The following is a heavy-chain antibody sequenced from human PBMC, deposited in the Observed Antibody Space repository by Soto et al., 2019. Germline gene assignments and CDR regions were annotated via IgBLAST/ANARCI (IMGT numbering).Heavy chain of an antibody. CDR2: ISGSGGST. CDR1: GFTFSRYA. V-gene: IGHV3-23*01. Sequence: EVQLLESGGGLVQPGGSLRLSCAASGFTFSRYAMSWVRQAPGKGLEWVSAISGSGGSTYYADSVKGRFTISRDNSKNTLYVQMNSLRAEDTAVYYCAKWEGFMNTFGGVIVKASYGMDVWGQGTTVTVSS. D-gene: IGHD3-16*02. CDR3: AKWEGFMNTFGGVIVKASYGMDV. J-gene: IGHJ6*02.